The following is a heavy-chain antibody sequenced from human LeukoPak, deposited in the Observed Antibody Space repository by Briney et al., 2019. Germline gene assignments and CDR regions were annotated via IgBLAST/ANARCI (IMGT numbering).Heavy chain of an antibody. CDR2: ISAYNGNT. J-gene: IGHJ4*02. V-gene: IGHV1-18*04. CDR3: ARDWPLYGSGSYYTSPFDY. D-gene: IGHD3-10*01. CDR1: GYTFSSYG. Sequence: ASVKVSCKASGYTFSSYGVTWVRQAPGQGLEWMGWISAYNGNTKYAQKLQGRVTMTTDTSTSTAYMELRSLRSDDTAVYYCARDWPLYGSGSYYTSPFDYWGQGTLVTVSS.